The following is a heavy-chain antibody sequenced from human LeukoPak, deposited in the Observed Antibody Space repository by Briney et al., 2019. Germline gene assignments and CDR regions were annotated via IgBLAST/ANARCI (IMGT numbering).Heavy chain of an antibody. J-gene: IGHJ4*02. CDR3: AKDHSNALLRFGEVIRKSRDGYFDY. V-gene: IGHV3-30*02. CDR1: GFTFSSYG. Sequence: QSGGSLRLSCVVSGFTFSSYGMHWVRQAPGKGLEWVAFIRYDGSNKYYADSVKGRFTISTDNSKNTLYLQMNSLIPEDTAVYYCAKDHSNALLRFGEVIRKSRDGYFDYWGQGTLVTVSS. CDR2: IRYDGSNK. D-gene: IGHD3-10*01.